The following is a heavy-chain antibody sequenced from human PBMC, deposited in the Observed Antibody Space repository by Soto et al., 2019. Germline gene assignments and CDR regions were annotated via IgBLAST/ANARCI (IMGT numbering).Heavy chain of an antibody. CDR1: GYTFTSYD. Sequence: QVQLVQSGAEVKKPGASVKVSCKASGYTFTSYDINWVRQATGQGLEWMGWMNPNSGNTGYAQKFQGRVTMTRNTSISTAYMELSSLRSEDTAVYYCARRQSSSSYYYYYYGMDVWGQGTTVTVSS. D-gene: IGHD6-6*01. V-gene: IGHV1-8*01. J-gene: IGHJ6*02. CDR3: ARRQSSSSYYYYYYGMDV. CDR2: MNPNSGNT.